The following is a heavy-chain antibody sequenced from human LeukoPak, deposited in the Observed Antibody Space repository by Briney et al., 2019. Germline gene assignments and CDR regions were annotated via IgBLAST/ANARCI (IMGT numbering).Heavy chain of an antibody. CDR2: ISSSSSYI. V-gene: IGHV3-21*01. CDR3: ARVFHYYDSSGYYYPAQDAFDI. J-gene: IGHJ3*02. D-gene: IGHD3-22*01. CDR1: GFTFSSYS. Sequence: GGSLRLSCAASGFTFSSYSMNWVRQAPGKGLEWVSSISSSSSYIYYADSVKGRFTISRDNAKNSLYLQMNSLRAEDTAVYYCARVFHYYDSSGYYYPAQDAFDIWGQGTMVTVSS.